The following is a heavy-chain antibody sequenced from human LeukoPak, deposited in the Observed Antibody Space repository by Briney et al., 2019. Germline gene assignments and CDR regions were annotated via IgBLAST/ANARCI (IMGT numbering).Heavy chain of an antibody. CDR2: ISAYNGNT. J-gene: IGHJ4*02. V-gene: IGHV1-18*01. D-gene: IGHD6-13*01. CDR1: GYTFTNYG. Sequence: ASVKVSCKASGYTFTNYGISWVRQAPGQGLEWMGWISAYNGNTNYAQKLQGRVTMTTDTSTSTAYMELRSLRSDDTAVYYCAREGVDSSSWYRPPFFDYWGQGTLVTVSS. CDR3: AREGVDSSSWYRPPFFDY.